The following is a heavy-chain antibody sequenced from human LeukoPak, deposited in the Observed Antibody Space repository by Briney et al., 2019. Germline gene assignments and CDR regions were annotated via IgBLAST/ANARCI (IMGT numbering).Heavy chain of an antibody. D-gene: IGHD3-22*01. CDR2: IDTNTGSP. CDR3: VRGIDTTGYFNY. Sequence: ASVNVSCKASGYTFTTYPINWVRQAPGQGLEWVGWIDTNTGSPTYAQGLTGRFAYSLDTSVSTALLQINSLKAEDTALYYCVRGIDTTGYFNYWGQGTLVTVPS. J-gene: IGHJ4*02. V-gene: IGHV7-4-1*02. CDR1: GYTFTTYP.